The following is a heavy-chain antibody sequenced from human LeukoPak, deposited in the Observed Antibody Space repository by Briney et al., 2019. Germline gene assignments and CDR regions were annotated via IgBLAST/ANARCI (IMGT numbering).Heavy chain of an antibody. CDR3: EKETRGNYSDY. Sequence: GGSLTLSCAASGLTFSSSGMLWLRQAPGKGLEWVAFIRYDESSKYYADSVKGRFTISRDNSKNTLYLQMNSLRAEDTAVYYCEKETRGNYSDYWGQGTLVTVSS. V-gene: IGHV3-30*02. CDR2: IRYDESSK. J-gene: IGHJ4*02. CDR1: GLTFSSSG.